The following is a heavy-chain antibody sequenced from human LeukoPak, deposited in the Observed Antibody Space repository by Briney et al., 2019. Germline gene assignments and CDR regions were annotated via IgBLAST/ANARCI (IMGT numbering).Heavy chain of an antibody. Sequence: PSETLSLTCTVSGGSLSSYYWSWIRQPPGKGLEWIGYIYYSGSTNYNPSLKSRVTISVDTSKNQFSLKLSSVTSADTAVYYCARGGGYSSGWTYWGQGTLVTVSS. CDR3: ARGGGYSSGWTY. CDR2: IYYSGST. V-gene: IGHV4-59*01. CDR1: GGSLSSYY. D-gene: IGHD6-19*01. J-gene: IGHJ4*02.